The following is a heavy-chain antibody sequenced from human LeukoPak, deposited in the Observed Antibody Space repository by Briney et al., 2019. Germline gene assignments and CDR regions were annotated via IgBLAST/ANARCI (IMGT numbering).Heavy chain of an antibody. V-gene: IGHV4-59*01. CDR2: IYYSGST. CDR1: GGSISSYY. CDR3: ARVSSMLRGPLVIYYFDF. D-gene: IGHD3-10*01. J-gene: IGHJ4*02. Sequence: SETLSLTCTVSGGSISSYYWSWIRQPPGKGLEWIGYIYYSGSTNYNPSLKSRVTISVDTSKNQFSLKLSSVTAADTAVYYCARVSSMLRGPLVIYYFDFWGQGTLVTVSS.